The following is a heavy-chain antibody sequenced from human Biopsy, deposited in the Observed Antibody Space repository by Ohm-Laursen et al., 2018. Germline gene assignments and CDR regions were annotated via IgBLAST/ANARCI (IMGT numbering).Heavy chain of an antibody. V-gene: IGHV4-59*01. D-gene: IGHD3-22*01. Sequence: LSLPCTVSGDSISSYYWSWIRQPPGKGLQWIGYVYYTGSTDYNPSLQSRVTISVDTSKNHFSLRLRSVTPADTAIYYCARDRGYYSDRTVPGYFDLWGRGTLVTVSS. J-gene: IGHJ2*01. CDR2: VYYTGST. CDR3: ARDRGYYSDRTVPGYFDL. CDR1: GDSISSYY.